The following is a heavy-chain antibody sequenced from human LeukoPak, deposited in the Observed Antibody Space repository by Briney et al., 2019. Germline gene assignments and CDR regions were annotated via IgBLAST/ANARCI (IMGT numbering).Heavy chain of an antibody. CDR2: IVVGSGNT. CDR1: GFTFTSSA. V-gene: IGHV1-58*01. CDR3: ASTDQSRDGYNWNYYHYGMDV. D-gene: IGHD5-24*01. J-gene: IGHJ6*02. Sequence: AVKVSCKASGFTFTSSAVQWVRQARGQRLEWIGWIVVGSGNTNYAQKFQERVTITRDMATSTAYMELSSLRSEDTAVYYCASTDQSRDGYNWNYYHYGMDVWGQGTTVTVSS.